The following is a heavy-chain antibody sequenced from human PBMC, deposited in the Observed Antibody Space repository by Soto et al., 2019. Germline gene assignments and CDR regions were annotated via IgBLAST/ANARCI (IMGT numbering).Heavy chain of an antibody. D-gene: IGHD2-15*01. CDR1: GFTFSSYA. CDR2: ISGGGSTT. CDR3: AKFGRYCSGVSCYYYYYMDV. Sequence: GGSLRLSCAASGFTFSSYAMSWVRQAPGKGLDWVSTISGGGSTTYYADSVKGRFAISRDNSRNTLYLQMNSLRAEDTAVYYCAKFGRYCSGVSCYYYYYMDVWGKGTTVTVSS. V-gene: IGHV3-23*01. J-gene: IGHJ6*03.